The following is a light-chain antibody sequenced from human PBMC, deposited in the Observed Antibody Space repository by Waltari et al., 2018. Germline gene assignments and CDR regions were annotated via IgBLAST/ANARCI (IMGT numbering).Light chain of an antibody. Sequence: QSALPRPRSVSGSPRQSVAISCTGTNSDVGGYNYVSWYQHHPGKAPKLMIYDVNKRPSGVPDRFSGSKSGNTASLTISGLQAEDEAEYYCCSYAGSTSWLFGGGTKLTVL. CDR2: DVN. J-gene: IGLJ3*02. V-gene: IGLV2-11*01. CDR1: NSDVGGYNY. CDR3: CSYAGSTSWL.